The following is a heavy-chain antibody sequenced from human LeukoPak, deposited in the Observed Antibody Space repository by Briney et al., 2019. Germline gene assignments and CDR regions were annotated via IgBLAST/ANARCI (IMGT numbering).Heavy chain of an antibody. J-gene: IGHJ4*02. V-gene: IGHV4-39*01. CDR1: GGSISSSSYY. D-gene: IGHD2-2*01. Sequence: PSETLSLTCTVSGGSISSSSYYWGWIRQPPGKGLEWIGSIYYSGSTYYNPSLKSRVTISVDTSKNQFSLKLSSVTAADTAVYYCARLDCSSTSCYWPWAGSFDYWGQGTLVTVSS. CDR3: ARLDCSSTSCYWPWAGSFDY. CDR2: IYYSGST.